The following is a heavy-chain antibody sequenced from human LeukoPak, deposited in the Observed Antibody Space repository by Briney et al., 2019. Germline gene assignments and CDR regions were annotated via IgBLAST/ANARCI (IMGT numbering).Heavy chain of an antibody. CDR1: GFTVSSNY. Sequence: PGGSLRLSCAASGFTVSSNYMSWVRQAPGKGLEWVSVIYSGGSTYYADSVKGRFTISRDNSKNTLYLQMNGLRAEDTAVYYCARDHYYGSGSYAFDIWGQGTMVTVSS. J-gene: IGHJ3*02. CDR3: ARDHYYGSGSYAFDI. V-gene: IGHV3-53*01. CDR2: IYSGGST. D-gene: IGHD3-10*01.